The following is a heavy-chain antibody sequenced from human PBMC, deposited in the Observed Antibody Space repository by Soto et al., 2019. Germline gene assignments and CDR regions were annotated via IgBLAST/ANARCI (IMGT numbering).Heavy chain of an antibody. V-gene: IGHV4-39*01. J-gene: IGHJ5*02. D-gene: IGHD3-3*01. Sequence: SETLSLTCTVSGGSISSSSYYWGWIRQPPGKGLEWIGSIYYSGSTYYNPSLKSRVTISVDTSKNQFSLKLSSVTAADTAVYYCARGYYDFWSGYSTYNWFDPWGQGTLVTVSS. CDR3: ARGYYDFWSGYSTYNWFDP. CDR2: IYYSGST. CDR1: GGSISSSSYY.